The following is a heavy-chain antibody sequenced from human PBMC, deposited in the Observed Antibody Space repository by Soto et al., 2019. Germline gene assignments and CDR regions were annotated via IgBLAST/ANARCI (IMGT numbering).Heavy chain of an antibody. CDR1: GYSFTSYW. CDR2: IYPGDSDT. V-gene: IGHV5-51*01. D-gene: IGHD3-22*01. Sequence: GESLKISCKGSGYSFTSYWIGWVRQMPGKGLEWMGIIYPGDSDTRYSPSFQGQVTISADKSISTAYLQWSSLKASDTAMYYCAGQWGGYYDSSGYYGFDAFDIWGQGTMVTVSS. J-gene: IGHJ3*02. CDR3: AGQWGGYYDSSGYYGFDAFDI.